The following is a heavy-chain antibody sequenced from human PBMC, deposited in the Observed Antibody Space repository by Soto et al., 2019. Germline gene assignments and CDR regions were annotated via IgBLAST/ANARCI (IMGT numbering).Heavy chain of an antibody. J-gene: IGHJ4*02. CDR2: LIGRDGST. CDR3: VKGAWLDY. Sequence: EVQLLESGGGLVQPGGSLRLSCAASGFTFSSFDMSWVRQAPGKGLEWVSVLIGRDGSTYYADSVKGRFAISRDNSKNTRYLQMNSLRVDDTALYYCVKGAWLDYWGQGTLVTVSS. V-gene: IGHV3-23*01. CDR1: GFTFSSFD. D-gene: IGHD3-16*01.